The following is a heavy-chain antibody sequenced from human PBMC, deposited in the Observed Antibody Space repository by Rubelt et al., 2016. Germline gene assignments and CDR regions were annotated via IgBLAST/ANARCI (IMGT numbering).Heavy chain of an antibody. Sequence: QVQLQQWGAGLLKPSETLSLTCAVYGGSFSGYYWSWIRQPPGKGLGWIGEISHSVGTNYNPSLKSRVNISVDTAKKQFSRKLSSVTAADTAVYYWARGGRDDGSGSYRRHNWFDPWGQGTLVTVSS. CDR1: GGSFSGYY. V-gene: IGHV4-34*01. CDR3: ARGGRDDGSGSYRRHNWFDP. J-gene: IGHJ5*02. D-gene: IGHD3-10*01. CDR2: ISHSVGT.